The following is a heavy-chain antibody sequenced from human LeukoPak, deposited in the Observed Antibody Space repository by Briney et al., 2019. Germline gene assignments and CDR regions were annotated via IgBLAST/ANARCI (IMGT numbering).Heavy chain of an antibody. CDR2: IRYDGSNK. J-gene: IGHJ4*02. CDR1: GFTFSSYG. V-gene: IGHV3-30*02. Sequence: QPGGSLRLSCAASGFTFSSYGMHWVRQAPGKGLEWVAFIRYDGSNKYYADSVKGRLTISRDNSKNTLYLQMNSLRAGDTAVYYCAKGGGIGYYFDYWGQGTLVTVSS. CDR3: AKGGGIGYYFDY. D-gene: IGHD2-15*01.